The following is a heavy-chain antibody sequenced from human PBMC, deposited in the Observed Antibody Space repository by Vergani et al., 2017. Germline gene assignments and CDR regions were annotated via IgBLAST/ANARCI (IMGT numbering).Heavy chain of an antibody. D-gene: IGHD4-23*01. V-gene: IGHV4-4*02. J-gene: IGHJ4*02. CDR3: ARAPVAEFYYGGNAGYFDY. CDR1: GGSISSSNW. CDR2: IYHSGST. Sequence: QVQLPESGPGLVKPSETLSLTCAVSGGSISSSNWWSWVRQPPGKGLEWIGEIYHSGSTNYNPSLKSRVTISVDKSKNQFSMKLSSVTAAVTAVYYCARAPVAEFYYGGNAGYFDYWGQGTLVTVSS.